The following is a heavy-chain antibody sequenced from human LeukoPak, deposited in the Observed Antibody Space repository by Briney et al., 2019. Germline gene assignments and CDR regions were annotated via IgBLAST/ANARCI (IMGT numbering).Heavy chain of an antibody. CDR3: AKMQGYFAY. CDR1: GLTFSSDG. Sequence: PGGSLRLSCEASGLTFSSDGMSWVRQAPGKGLQWVPAITGDGTTTYYADSVKGRFTISRDNSKNMLYLQMSSLRAEDTAVYYCAKMQGYFAYWGQGTLVPVSS. CDR2: ITGDGTTT. V-gene: IGHV3-23*01. J-gene: IGHJ4*02.